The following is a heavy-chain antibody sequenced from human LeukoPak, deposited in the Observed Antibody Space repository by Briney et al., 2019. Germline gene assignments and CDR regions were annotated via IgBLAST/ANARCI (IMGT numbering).Heavy chain of an antibody. CDR1: GFTFSSYG. Sequence: GGSLRLSCAASGFTFSSYGMHWVRQAPGKGLEWVAVIWYDGSNKYYADSVKGRFTISRDNSKNTLYLQMNSLRAEDTAVYYCARERVYGSGSYSDYYYYGMDVWGQGTTVTVSS. V-gene: IGHV3-33*01. J-gene: IGHJ6*02. CDR3: ARERVYGSGSYSDYYYYGMDV. D-gene: IGHD3-10*01. CDR2: IWYDGSNK.